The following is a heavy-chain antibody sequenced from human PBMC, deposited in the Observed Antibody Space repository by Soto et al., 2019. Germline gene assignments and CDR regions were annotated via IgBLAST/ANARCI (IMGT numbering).Heavy chain of an antibody. CDR3: ATGPGIWNSIYF. CDR1: GDTFSSYS. CDR2: IIPIFAKP. V-gene: IGHV1-69*01. D-gene: IGHD1-7*01. J-gene: IGHJ3*01. Sequence: QVQLIQSGAELKRPGSSVKVSCKASGDTFSSYSITWLRQAPGQRLEWMGGIIPIFAKPTYAQKFQGRVAITADDATITVYLELTRLTAEDTAVYYCATGPGIWNSIYFWGQGTPLSVSS.